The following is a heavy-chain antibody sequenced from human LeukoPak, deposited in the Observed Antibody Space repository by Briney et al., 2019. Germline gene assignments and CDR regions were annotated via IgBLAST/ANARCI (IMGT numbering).Heavy chain of an antibody. CDR2: IYYSGST. CDR3: ARVYGSGSYYNGYYYMDV. J-gene: IGHJ6*03. CDR1: GGSISSSSYY. D-gene: IGHD3-10*01. V-gene: IGHV4-39*01. Sequence: PSETLSLTCTVSGGSISSSSYYWGWIRQPPGKGLEWIGSIYYSGSTYYNPSLKSRVTISVDTSKNQFSLKLSSVTAADTAVYYCARVYGSGSYYNGYYYMDVWGKGTTVTISS.